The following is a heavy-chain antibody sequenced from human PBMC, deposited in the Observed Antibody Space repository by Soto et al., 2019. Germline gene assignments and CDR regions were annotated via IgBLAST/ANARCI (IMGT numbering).Heavy chain of an antibody. CDR3: TRDLDSYGNYFYYYGMDV. CDR1: GFTFGDYA. D-gene: IGHD5-18*01. Sequence: GGFLRLSCTASGFTFGDYAMSWVRQAPGKGLEWIGFIRSKTYGGTAEDAASVEGRFTISRDDSKSIAYLQMNSLKTEDTAVYYCTRDLDSYGNYFYYYGMDVWGQGTTVTVSS. V-gene: IGHV3-49*04. J-gene: IGHJ6*02. CDR2: IRSKTYGGTA.